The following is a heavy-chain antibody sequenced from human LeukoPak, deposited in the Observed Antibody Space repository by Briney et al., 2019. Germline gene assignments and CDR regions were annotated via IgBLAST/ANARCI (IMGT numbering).Heavy chain of an antibody. J-gene: IGHJ6*02. V-gene: IGHV1-69*13. CDR2: IIAIFNTI. CDR1: GGTLSTYS. Sequence: GASVRLSCKASGGTLSTYSISWVRQAPGQGLEWMGGIIAIFNTINYAQRFQGRVTLTADESTNTAYMELSSLSSEDTAVYYCARGLSRWSTPTSSYYYRMDVWGQGTTVAVSS. CDR3: ARGLSRWSTPTSSYYYRMDV. D-gene: IGHD4-23*01.